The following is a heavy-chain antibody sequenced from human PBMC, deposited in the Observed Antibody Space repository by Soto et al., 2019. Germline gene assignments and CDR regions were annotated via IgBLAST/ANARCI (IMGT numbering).Heavy chain of an antibody. J-gene: IGHJ4*02. Sequence: QVQLQASGPGLVKPSQTLSLTCTVSGGSISSGGYCWSWIRQHPGEGLEWIGFMYNSGNTSYNPSRMRRAVIAVDTSTNQFPPTLLSATAACTAVYYWARGGDTTKVDHWGQGTLGSFSS. CDR3: ARGGDTTKVDH. D-gene: IGHD3-16*01. V-gene: IGHV4-31*03. CDR1: GGSISSGGYC. CDR2: MYNSGNT.